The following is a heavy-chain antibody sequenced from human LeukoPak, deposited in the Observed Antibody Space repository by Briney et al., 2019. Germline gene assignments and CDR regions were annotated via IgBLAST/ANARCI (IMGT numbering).Heavy chain of an antibody. V-gene: IGHV1-2*02. CDR3: ARDFHYDFWSGYFAFRAIDAFDI. D-gene: IGHD3-3*01. Sequence: ASVKVSCKASGYTFTGYYMHWVRQAPGQGLGGMGWINPNSGVTNYAQKFQGRVTMTRDTSISTAYMELSRLRSDDTAVYYCARDFHYDFWSGYFAFRAIDAFDIWGQGTMVTVSS. CDR1: GYTFTGYY. CDR2: INPNSGVT. J-gene: IGHJ3*02.